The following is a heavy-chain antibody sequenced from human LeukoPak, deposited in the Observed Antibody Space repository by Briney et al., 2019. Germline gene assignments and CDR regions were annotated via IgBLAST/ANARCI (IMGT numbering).Heavy chain of an antibody. Sequence: ASVKVSCKASGYTFTTSYINWVRQAPGQGLEWMGWVSAYNGKTSYAKRFQGRVTMTTDSSTSTAYMDLASLRSDDTAVYYCARGGTFYPSIDYWGQGTLATVSS. CDR2: VSAYNGKT. D-gene: IGHD1-26*01. V-gene: IGHV1-18*01. CDR1: GYTFTTSY. CDR3: ARGGTFYPSIDY. J-gene: IGHJ4*02.